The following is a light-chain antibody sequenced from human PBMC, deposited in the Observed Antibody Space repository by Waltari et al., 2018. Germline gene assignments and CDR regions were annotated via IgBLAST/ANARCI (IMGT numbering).Light chain of an antibody. J-gene: IGLJ1*01. CDR2: EVN. Sequence: QSALTQPASVSGSPGQSITISCTGTSSDVGGYNYVTWYQQHPGKAPNLMIYEVNNRPSGVSDRFSGSKSGNTASLTISGLQAEDEADYYCTSYTSSITYVFGTGTKVTVL. CDR3: TSYTSSITYV. V-gene: IGLV2-14*01. CDR1: SSDVGGYNY.